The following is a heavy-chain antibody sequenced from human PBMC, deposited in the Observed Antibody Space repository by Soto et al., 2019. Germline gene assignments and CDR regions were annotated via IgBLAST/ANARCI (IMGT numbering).Heavy chain of an antibody. CDR1: GINFNDYW. J-gene: IGHJ4*02. CDR3: ARGGQLTPYYYFDY. Sequence: GGSLRLSCAASGINFNDYWMSWVRQAPGKGLEWVSSISAAGGRPYYADSVKGRFAISRDNSKNTLFLQMNSLRAEDTAVYYCARGGQLTPYYYFDYWGQGILVTVSS. CDR2: ISAAGGRP. D-gene: IGHD1-26*01. V-gene: IGHV3-23*01.